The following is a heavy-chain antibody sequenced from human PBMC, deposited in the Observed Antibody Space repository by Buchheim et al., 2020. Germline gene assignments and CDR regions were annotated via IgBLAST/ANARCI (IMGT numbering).Heavy chain of an antibody. CDR2: ISYDGSNK. Sequence: VQLVESGGGLVQPGGSLRLSCAASGFTFNLHWMSWVRQAPGKGLEWVAVISYDGSNKYYADSVKGRFTISRDNSKNTLYLQMNSLRAEDTAVYYCAKDLVGYSSSSEFDYWGQGTL. CDR3: AKDLVGYSSSSEFDY. V-gene: IGHV3-30*18. J-gene: IGHJ4*02. CDR1: GFTFNLHW. D-gene: IGHD6-6*01.